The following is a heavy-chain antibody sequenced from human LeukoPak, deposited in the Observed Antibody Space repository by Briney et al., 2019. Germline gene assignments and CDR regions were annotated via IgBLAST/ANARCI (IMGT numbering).Heavy chain of an antibody. V-gene: IGHV3-23*01. CDR1: GFTFSSFW. J-gene: IGHJ4*02. CDR2: ISSSGGST. D-gene: IGHD1-26*01. Sequence: GGSLRHSCAASGFTFSSFWMHWVRQAPGKGLVWVSAISSSGGSTYYADSVKGRFTISRDNSKNTLYLQMNSLRAEDTAVYYCAKREPGEGFDYWGQGTLVTVSS. CDR3: AKREPGEGFDY.